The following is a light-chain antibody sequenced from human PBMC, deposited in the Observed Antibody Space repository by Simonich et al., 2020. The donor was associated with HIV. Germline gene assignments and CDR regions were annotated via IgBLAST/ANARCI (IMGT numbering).Light chain of an antibody. J-gene: IGKJ2*01. Sequence: EIVMTQSPATLSVSPGERATLSCRACQSVSSNLAWYQKKPGQAPRLLIYGASTRATGIPARFSGSWSGTEFTLTISSMQSEDFAVYYCQQYNNWPLFFGQGTKLEIK. CDR3: QQYNNWPLF. CDR2: GAS. V-gene: IGKV3-15*01. CDR1: QSVSSN.